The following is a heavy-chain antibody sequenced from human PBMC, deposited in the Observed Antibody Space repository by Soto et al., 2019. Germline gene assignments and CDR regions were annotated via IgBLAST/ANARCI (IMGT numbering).Heavy chain of an antibody. D-gene: IGHD1-1*01. V-gene: IGHV4-30-4*01. J-gene: IGHJ3*02. CDR2: IYYSGST. CDR1: GGSISSGDYY. CDR3: ASAQLGHAAFDI. Sequence: QVQLQESGPGLVKPSQTLSLTCTVSGGSISSGDYYWSWIRQPPGKGLEWIGYIYYSGSTYYHPSLTSRVTISVDASETQFAPKLSSVTAADTAVYYSASAQLGHAAFDIWVQGTMVTVSS.